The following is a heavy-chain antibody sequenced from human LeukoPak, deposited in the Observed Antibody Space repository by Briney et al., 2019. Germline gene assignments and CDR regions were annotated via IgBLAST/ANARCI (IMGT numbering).Heavy chain of an antibody. CDR3: ARGSDDYGDYEGDYFDY. Sequence: GGFLRLSCAASGFTFSSYGMHWVRQAPGKGLEWVAVIWYDGSNKYYADSVKGRFTISRDNSKNTLYLQMNSLRAEDTAVYYCARGSDDYGDYEGDYFDYWGQGTLVTVSS. CDR1: GFTFSSYG. J-gene: IGHJ4*02. D-gene: IGHD4-17*01. V-gene: IGHV3-33*01. CDR2: IWYDGSNK.